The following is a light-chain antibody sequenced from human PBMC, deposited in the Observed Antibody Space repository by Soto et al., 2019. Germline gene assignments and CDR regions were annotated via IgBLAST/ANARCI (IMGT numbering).Light chain of an antibody. CDR3: QQDNNWPPYT. Sequence: EIVITQSPATLSVSPRERATLSCRASQSVSSNLAWYQQKPGQAPRLLIYGASTRATGIPARFSGSGSGTEFTLNISSLQSEDFAVYYCQQDNNWPPYTFGQGTKLEIK. J-gene: IGKJ2*01. CDR2: GAS. CDR1: QSVSSN. V-gene: IGKV3-15*01.